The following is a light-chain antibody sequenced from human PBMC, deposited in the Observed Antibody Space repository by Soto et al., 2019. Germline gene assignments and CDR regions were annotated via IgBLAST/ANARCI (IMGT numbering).Light chain of an antibody. Sequence: QSALTQPASVSGSPGQSITIACTGTSSDVGGYKYVSWYQQHPGKAPKLMIYEVSNRPSGVSNRFSGSKSGNTASLTISGLQAEDEADYYCSSYSSRSTLVFGTGTKVTVL. CDR3: SSYSSRSTLV. CDR1: SSDVGGYKY. V-gene: IGLV2-14*01. CDR2: EVS. J-gene: IGLJ1*01.